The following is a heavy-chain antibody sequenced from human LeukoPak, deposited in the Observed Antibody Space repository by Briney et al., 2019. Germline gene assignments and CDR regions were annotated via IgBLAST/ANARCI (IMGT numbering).Heavy chain of an antibody. CDR1: GFTFSSYW. V-gene: IGHV3-7*03. CDR2: IKQDGSEK. CDR3: AKDIVVVPAAIWYFDP. J-gene: IGHJ2*01. D-gene: IGHD2-2*01. Sequence: GGSLRLSCAASGFTFSSYWMSWVRQAPGKGLEWVANIKQDGSEKYYVDSVKGRFTISRDNSKNTLYLQMNSLRAEDTAVYYCAKDIVVVPAAIWYFDPWGRGTLVTVSS.